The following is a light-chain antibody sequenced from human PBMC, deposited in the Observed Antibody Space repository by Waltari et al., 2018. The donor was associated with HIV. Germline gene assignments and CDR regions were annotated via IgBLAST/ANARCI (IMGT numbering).Light chain of an antibody. V-gene: IGLV1-47*01. J-gene: IGLJ3*02. CDR2: RNN. CDR3: TSWDDSLSGWM. Sequence: QSALTPPPSASGTPGQSVAISCSGRSSKLGNNFVYWYQHLPETTPKLLIYRNNQRPSGVPDRFSGSKSGTSASLAISGLRSEDEADYYCTSWDDSLSGWMFGGGTTLTVL. CDR1: SSKLGNNF.